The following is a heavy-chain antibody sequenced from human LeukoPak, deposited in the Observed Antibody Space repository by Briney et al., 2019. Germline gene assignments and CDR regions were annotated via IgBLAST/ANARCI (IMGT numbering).Heavy chain of an antibody. CDR1: GYTFTSYD. D-gene: IGHD3-3*01. Sequence: ASVKVSCKASGYTFTSYDINWVRQATGQGLEWMGWMNPNSGNTGYAQKFQGRVTITRNTSISTAYMELSSLRSEDTAVYYCARDFWGYDFWSGYRGRTYYFDYWGQGTLVTVSS. CDR3: ARDFWGYDFWSGYRGRTYYFDY. CDR2: MNPNSGNT. J-gene: IGHJ4*02. V-gene: IGHV1-8*03.